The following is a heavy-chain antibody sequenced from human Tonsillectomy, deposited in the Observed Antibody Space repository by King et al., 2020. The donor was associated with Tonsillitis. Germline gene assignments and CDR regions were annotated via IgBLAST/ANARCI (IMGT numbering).Heavy chain of an antibody. CDR1: GGSISSGGYY. Sequence: VPLQESGPGLVKPSQTLSLTCTVSGGSISSGGYYWSWIRQHPGQGLEWIGYIYYSGSAYYNPSLKSRVTISVDTSKNQFSLKLSSVTAADTAVYYCARAIYGSGSYTYYFDYWGQGTLVTVSS. J-gene: IGHJ4*02. D-gene: IGHD3-10*01. CDR3: ARAIYGSGSYTYYFDY. V-gene: IGHV4-31*03. CDR2: IYYSGSA.